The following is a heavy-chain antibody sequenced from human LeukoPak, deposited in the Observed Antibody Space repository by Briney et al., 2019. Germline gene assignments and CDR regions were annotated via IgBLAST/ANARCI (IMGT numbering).Heavy chain of an antibody. D-gene: IGHD3-9*01. CDR3: APRYYDILTGYYEEYYFDY. CDR2: IIPIFGTA. J-gene: IGHJ4*02. V-gene: IGHV1-69*06. CDR1: GGTFSSYA. Sequence: ASVKVSCKASGGTFSSYAISWVRQAPGQGLEWMGGIIPIFGTANYAQKFQGRVTITADKSTSTAYMELSSLRSEDTAVYYCAPRYYDILTGYYEEYYFDYWGQGTLVTVSS.